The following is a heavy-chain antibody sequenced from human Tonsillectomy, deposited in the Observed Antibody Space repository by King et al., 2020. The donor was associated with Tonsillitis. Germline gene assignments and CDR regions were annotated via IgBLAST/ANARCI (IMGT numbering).Heavy chain of an antibody. CDR2: IHYSGST. CDR3: ARASSYFDY. CDR1: GGSISTYY. Sequence: QLQEPGPGLVKPSETLSLTCTVSGGSISTYYWSWIRQPPGKGLEWIGFIHYSGSTNYNPSLKSRVTISVDTSKNQFSLRLSSVTAADTAVYYCARASSYFDYWGQGTLVTVSS. J-gene: IGHJ4*02. V-gene: IGHV4-59*01.